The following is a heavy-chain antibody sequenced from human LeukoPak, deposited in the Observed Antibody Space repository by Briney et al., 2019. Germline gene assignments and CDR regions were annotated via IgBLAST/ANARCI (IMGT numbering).Heavy chain of an antibody. CDR1: GFTFSSYG. CDR3: ARALNYYYDSSGYCLDY. D-gene: IGHD3-22*01. Sequence: GGSLRLSCAASGFTFSSYGMHWVRQAPGKGLEWVAVIWYDGSNKYYADSVKGRFTISRDNSKNTLYLQMNSPRAEDTAVYYCARALNYYYDSSGYCLDYWGQGTLVTVSS. V-gene: IGHV3-33*01. CDR2: IWYDGSNK. J-gene: IGHJ4*02.